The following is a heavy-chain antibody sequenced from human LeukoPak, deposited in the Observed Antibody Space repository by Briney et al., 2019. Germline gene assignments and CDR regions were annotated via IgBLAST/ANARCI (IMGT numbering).Heavy chain of an antibody. CDR1: GFTFSSYG. D-gene: IGHD3-10*01. J-gene: IGHJ4*02. V-gene: IGHV3-30*18. Sequence: PGGSLRLSCAASGFTFSSYGMHWVRQAPGKGLEWVAVISYDGSNKYYADSVKGRFTISRDNSKNTLYLQMNSLRAEDSAVYYCAKESGVTYGSGSSPFDYWGQGTLVTVSS. CDR3: AKESGVTYGSGSSPFDY. CDR2: ISYDGSNK.